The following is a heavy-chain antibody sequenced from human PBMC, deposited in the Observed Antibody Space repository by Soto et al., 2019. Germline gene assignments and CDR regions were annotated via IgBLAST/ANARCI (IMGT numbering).Heavy chain of an antibody. CDR3: ANIPVFIDYGDYLDDY. Sequence: PGGSLRLSCAASGFTFSSYAMSWVRQAPGKGLEWVSAISGSGGSTYYADSVKGRFTISRDNSKNTLYLQMNSLRAEDTAVYYCANIPVFIDYGDYLDDYWGQGTLVTVSS. D-gene: IGHD4-17*01. J-gene: IGHJ4*02. CDR2: ISGSGGST. V-gene: IGHV3-23*01. CDR1: GFTFSSYA.